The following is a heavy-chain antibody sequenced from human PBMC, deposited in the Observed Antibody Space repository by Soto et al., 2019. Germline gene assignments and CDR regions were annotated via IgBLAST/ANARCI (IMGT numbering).Heavy chain of an antibody. D-gene: IGHD3-3*01. CDR1: GFTFNSYW. CDR2: IKQDGGEK. J-gene: IGHJ4*02. V-gene: IGHV3-7*03. Sequence: PGGSLRLSCAASGFTFNSYWMSWVRQTPGKGLEWVANIKQDGGEKHYVDPVKGRFTISRDNAKNSLHLQMNSLRAEDTAVYYCATRFTIALVPDVPFDNWGQGTLVTVSS. CDR3: ATRFTIALVPDVPFDN.